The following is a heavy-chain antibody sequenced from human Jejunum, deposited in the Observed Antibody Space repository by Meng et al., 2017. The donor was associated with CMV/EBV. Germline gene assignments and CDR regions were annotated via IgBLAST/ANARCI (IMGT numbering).Heavy chain of an antibody. D-gene: IGHD4-17*01. J-gene: IGHJ4*02. Sequence: LSCATSGCKFGGYYMTWIRQAPGKGLKWISYITGPGSTIYYAGSVKGRFTISRDNAKNSLYLQMNSLRAEDTAVYYCARGNYGFDYWGQGTLVTVSS. CDR2: ITGPGSTI. CDR3: ARGNYGFDY. V-gene: IGHV3-11*01. CDR1: GCKFGGYY.